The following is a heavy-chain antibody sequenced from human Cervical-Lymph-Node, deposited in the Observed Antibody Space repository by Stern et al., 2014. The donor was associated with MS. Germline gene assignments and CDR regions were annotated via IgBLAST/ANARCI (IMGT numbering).Heavy chain of an antibody. D-gene: IGHD3-22*01. CDR3: ARVGRYYYDSSGYFGY. Sequence: VQLVESGAEVKKPGASVKVSCKASGYTFTSYGISWVRQAPGQGLEWMGWISAYNGNTNYAQKLQGSITMTTDTSTRQAYMELRSLRSDDTAVYYCARVGRYYYDSSGYFGYWGQGTLVTVSS. CDR1: GYTFTSYG. CDR2: ISAYNGNT. J-gene: IGHJ4*02. V-gene: IGHV1-18*01.